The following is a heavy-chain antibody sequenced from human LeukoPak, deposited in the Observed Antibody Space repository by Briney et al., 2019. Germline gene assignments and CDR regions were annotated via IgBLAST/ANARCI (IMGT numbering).Heavy chain of an antibody. J-gene: IGHJ1*01. CDR1: GHTFTPYY. CDR2: INPNSGDT. V-gene: IGHV1-2*02. D-gene: IGHD3-3*01. Sequence: ASVKLSCTASGHTFTPYYMQWLGQAPGQGLEWMRWINPNSGDTKYARKFQGRVTMTSDSSISTAYMELTRLRSDATAVYFCARDGIFFGVAYPEYWGQGTLVTVSS. CDR3: ARDGIFFGVAYPEY.